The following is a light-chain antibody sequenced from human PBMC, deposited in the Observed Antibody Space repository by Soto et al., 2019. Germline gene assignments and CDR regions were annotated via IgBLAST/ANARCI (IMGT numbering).Light chain of an antibody. J-gene: IGLJ3*02. CDR1: TSDVDYNR. CDR2: EVT. Sequence: QSVLTQPASVTGSPGQSVTISCTGTTSDVDYNRFSWYQQYPRTAPKLMINEVTNRPSGVSDRFSGSRSGNTASLTISGLQPEDEADYYCSSYTIRRSWVFGGGTKVTVL. CDR3: SSYTIRRSWV. V-gene: IGLV2-14*01.